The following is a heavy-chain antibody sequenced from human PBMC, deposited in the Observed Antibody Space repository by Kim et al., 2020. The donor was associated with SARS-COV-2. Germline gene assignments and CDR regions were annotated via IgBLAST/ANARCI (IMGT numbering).Heavy chain of an antibody. J-gene: IGHJ4*02. CDR3: ARGGHSSGYYFDY. Sequence: YAQKFQGRVTMTRDTSISTAYMELSRLRSDDTAVYYCARGGHSSGYYFDYWGQGTLVTVSS. D-gene: IGHD3-22*01. V-gene: IGHV1-2*02.